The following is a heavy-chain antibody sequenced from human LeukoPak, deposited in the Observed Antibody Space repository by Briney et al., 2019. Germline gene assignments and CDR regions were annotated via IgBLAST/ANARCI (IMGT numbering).Heavy chain of an antibody. V-gene: IGHV1-18*01. CDR3: ARVGQWLVNDAFDI. CDR1: GYTFTSYG. D-gene: IGHD6-19*01. CDR2: ISTYNGNT. J-gene: IGHJ3*02. Sequence: ASVKVSCKASGYTFTSYGISWVRQAPGQGLEWMGWISTYNGNTKYAQKLQGRVTMTTDTSTSTAYMELSSLRSEDTAVYYCARVGQWLVNDAFDIWGQGTMVTVSS.